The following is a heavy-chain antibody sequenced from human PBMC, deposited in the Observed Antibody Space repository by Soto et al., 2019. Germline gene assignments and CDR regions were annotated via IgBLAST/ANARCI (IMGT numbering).Heavy chain of an antibody. CDR2: IYPSDSDI. CDR1: GYTFTSYW. J-gene: IGHJ4*02. V-gene: IGHV5-51*01. Sequence: PGESLKISCKGSGYTFTSYWIGWVRQMPGEGLEWMGVIYPSDSDIRYSPSFQSKVTISADKSITTAYLQWSSLKAADTAMYYCVRSGTSSGRFSDYWGQGTLVTVSS. D-gene: IGHD2-15*01. CDR3: VRSGTSSGRFSDY.